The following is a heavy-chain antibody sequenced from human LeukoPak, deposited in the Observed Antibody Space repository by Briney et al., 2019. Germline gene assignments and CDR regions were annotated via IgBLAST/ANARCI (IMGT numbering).Heavy chain of an antibody. V-gene: IGHV3-7*01. CDR1: ALCASSYC. Sequence: GPSLRLSRPPSALCASSYCLSWVRHPAGDGLECVANMEQDGSEKYYVDSVTGRFTLSTDKAKNSLYLQMSSLRAEETAVYNCARKPISIFMYGDAFDIWGQGTMVTVSS. CDR3: ARKPISIFMYGDAFDI. CDR2: MEQDGSEK. D-gene: IGHD3-3*02. J-gene: IGHJ3*02.